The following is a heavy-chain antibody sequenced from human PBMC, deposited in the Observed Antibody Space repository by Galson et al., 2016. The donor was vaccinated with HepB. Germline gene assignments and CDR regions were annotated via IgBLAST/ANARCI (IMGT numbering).Heavy chain of an antibody. CDR2: IRSRADGGTT. J-gene: IGHJ6*02. D-gene: IGHD3-16*01. CDR1: GFTFTNTW. CDR3: TTAHGGDYYYAMDV. V-gene: IGHV3-15*07. Sequence: SLRLSCAASGFTFTNTWMHWVRQAPGKGLAWVGRIRSRADGGTTDYAAPVQGRFTVSRDDSKKTLYLQMNSLTTDDTAVYFCTTAHGGDYYYAMDVWGQGTTVTVSS.